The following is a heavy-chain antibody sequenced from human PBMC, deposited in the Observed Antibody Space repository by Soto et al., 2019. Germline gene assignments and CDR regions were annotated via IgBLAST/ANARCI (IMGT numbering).Heavy chain of an antibody. CDR2: INPNSGGT. CDR3: ARGQRGIAARPSPFDY. V-gene: IGHV1-2*04. Sequence: QVQLVQSGAEVKKPGASVKVSCKASGYTFTGYYMHWVRQAPGQGLEWMGWINPNSGGTNYAQKFQGWVTMTRDTSISTAYMELSRLRSDDTAVYYCARGQRGIAARPSPFDYWGQGTLVTVSS. J-gene: IGHJ4*02. D-gene: IGHD6-6*01. CDR1: GYTFTGYY.